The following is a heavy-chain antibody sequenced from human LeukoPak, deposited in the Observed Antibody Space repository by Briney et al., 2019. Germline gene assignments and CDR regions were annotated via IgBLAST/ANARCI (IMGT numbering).Heavy chain of an antibody. V-gene: IGHV3-53*01. D-gene: IGHD6-13*01. CDR1: GFSVSTNY. Sequence: QTGGSLRLSCAASGFSVSTNYMSWVRQAPGKGLEWVSVIYSGGGTFYADSVKGRFTISRDNSKNTLYLQMNSLRAEDTAVYYCAVHIIAAFDYWGQGTLVTVSS. J-gene: IGHJ4*02. CDR2: IYSGGGT. CDR3: AVHIIAAFDY.